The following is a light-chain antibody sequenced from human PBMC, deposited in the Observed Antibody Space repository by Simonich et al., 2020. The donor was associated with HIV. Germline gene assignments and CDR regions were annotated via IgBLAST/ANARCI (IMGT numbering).Light chain of an antibody. J-gene: IGKJ2*01. CDR2: AAP. V-gene: IGKV1-39*01. CDR3: QQSLTIPFT. CDR1: QSISNY. Sequence: DIQMTQSPSSLSASVGNRVTITCRASQSISNYLNWYQQEPGKAPKTLIYAAPSLQSGVPSRFSGSGSGTDFTLTISSLRPEDSATYYCQQSLTIPFTFGQGTKLVI.